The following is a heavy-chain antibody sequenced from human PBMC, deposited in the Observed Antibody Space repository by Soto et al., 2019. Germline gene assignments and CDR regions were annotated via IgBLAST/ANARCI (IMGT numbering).Heavy chain of an antibody. D-gene: IGHD4-17*01. CDR1: GSSVSRGDYY. Sequence: SETLSLTCTVSGSSVSRGDYYWRWIGQRPGTGLEWIGYISHSGNTYYNPSLKSRVTISVDRSKNQFSLELDSVTAADTAVNYRARGGYGDYDDTVDIWGQETMVTVS. CDR3: ARGGYGDYDDTVDI. J-gene: IGHJ3*02. V-gene: IGHV4-30-4*01. CDR2: ISHSGNT.